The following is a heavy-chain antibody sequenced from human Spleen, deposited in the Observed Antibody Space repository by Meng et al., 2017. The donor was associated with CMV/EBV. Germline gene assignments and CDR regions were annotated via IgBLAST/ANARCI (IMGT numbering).Heavy chain of an antibody. J-gene: IGHJ5*02. CDR2: IHYSGTT. D-gene: IGHD2-2*01. V-gene: IGHV4-39*07. CDR3: TRDPHCSSASCLKFDP. Sequence: DSISYSNYYWAWSRQSPGKGLGWIVSIHYSGTTYYNPSLKSRVIILLDTSKNQFYLKLNSVTAADTAVYYCTRDPHCSSASCLKFDPWGPGTLVTVSS. CDR1: DSISYSNYY.